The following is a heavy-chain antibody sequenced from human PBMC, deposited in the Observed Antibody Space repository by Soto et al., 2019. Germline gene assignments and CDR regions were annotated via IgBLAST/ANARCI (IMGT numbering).Heavy chain of an antibody. CDR1: GYTFIKYG. CDR3: ARDEKNWAKFDY. CDR2: ISASGVP. J-gene: IGHJ4*02. Sequence: ASVKVSCKAFGYTFIKYGISWVRLAPGQRPEWMGWISASGVPNYAQRYQGRFTMSVDTSSSTAFMELKSLTSDDTAIYYCARDEKNWAKFDYWGQGTLVTVSS. D-gene: IGHD3-16*01. V-gene: IGHV1-18*01.